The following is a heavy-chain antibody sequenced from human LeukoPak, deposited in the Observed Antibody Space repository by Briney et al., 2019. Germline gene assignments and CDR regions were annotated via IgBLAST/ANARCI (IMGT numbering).Heavy chain of an antibody. CDR2: IKQDGSQR. V-gene: IGHV3-7*01. J-gene: IGHJ4*02. D-gene: IGHD6-6*01. CDR1: GFTFSYYW. Sequence: GGSLRLSCPASGFTFSYYWMTWVRPAPGKGPEWVANIKQDGSQRYYVDSVRGRFTISRDNAKNSLFLQMNGLRAEDTAVYYCARRGGSSSRRSPIDYWGQGTLVTVSS. CDR3: ARRGGSSSRRSPIDY.